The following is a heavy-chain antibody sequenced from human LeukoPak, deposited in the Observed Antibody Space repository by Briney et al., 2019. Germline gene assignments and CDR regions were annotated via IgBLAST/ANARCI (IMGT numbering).Heavy chain of an antibody. CDR1: GLTFSGSA. Sequence: GGSLILACATSGLTFSGSAMRWVRQARGRGLGWVSLISGRGNSTSYADWVKRRFTVSRDKSKNTLYLQMNSLRAGDTPVYHCAKVLVLVSANRYHLDSWGQGTLVTVSS. D-gene: IGHD2-15*01. CDR2: ISGRGNST. J-gene: IGHJ4*02. V-gene: IGHV3-23*01. CDR3: AKVLVLVSANRYHLDS.